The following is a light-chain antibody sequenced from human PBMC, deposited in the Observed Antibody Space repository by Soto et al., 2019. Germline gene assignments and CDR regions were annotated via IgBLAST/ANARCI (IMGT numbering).Light chain of an antibody. CDR3: QQYGSSGT. CDR1: QSVSSSY. V-gene: IGKV3-20*01. CDR2: GAA. Sequence: EVALTQSPGTLSLSPGERATLSCRAGQSVSSSYLAWYQQKPGQAPRLLIYGAASRATGIPDRFSGSGSGTDFTLTISRLEPEDFAVYYCQQYGSSGTFGQGTKVDIK. J-gene: IGKJ1*01.